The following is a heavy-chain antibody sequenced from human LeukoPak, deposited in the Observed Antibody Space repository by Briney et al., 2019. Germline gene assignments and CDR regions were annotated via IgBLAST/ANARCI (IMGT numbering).Heavy chain of an antibody. D-gene: IGHD1-26*01. CDR1: GFTFNSFG. Sequence: GGSLRLSCAASGFTFNSFGMSWVRQAPGKGLEWLSYISSSSSTIYYADSVRGRFTISRDNAKNSLYLQINSLRADDTAVYYCARSHQGVGIEDYWGQGTLVTVSS. CDR2: ISSSSSTI. CDR3: ARSHQGVGIEDY. V-gene: IGHV3-48*04. J-gene: IGHJ4*02.